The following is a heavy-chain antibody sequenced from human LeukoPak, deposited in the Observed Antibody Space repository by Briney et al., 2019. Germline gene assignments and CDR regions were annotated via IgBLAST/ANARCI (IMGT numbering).Heavy chain of an antibody. CDR1: GGSISSYY. CDR2: IYTSGST. J-gene: IGHJ4*02. V-gene: IGHV4-4*07. Sequence: SQTLSLTCTVSGGSISSYYWSWIRQPAGKGLEWIARIYTSGSTNYNPSLKSRVTMSVDTSKNQFSLKLISVTAADTAVYYCAREAPGVVVVAATPYYFDYWGQGTLVTVSS. CDR3: AREAPGVVVVAATPYYFDY. D-gene: IGHD2-15*01.